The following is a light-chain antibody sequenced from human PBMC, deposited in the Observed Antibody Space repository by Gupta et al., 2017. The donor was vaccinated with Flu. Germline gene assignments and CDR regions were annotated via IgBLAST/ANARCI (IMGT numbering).Light chain of an antibody. V-gene: IGLV3-21*02. CDR1: NIGSKS. CDR3: QVGDSSSDHPV. CDR2: DDS. Sequence: SYVLPQPPSVSVSPGPTARITCGGNNIGSKSVHWYQQKPGHAPVLVVYDDSDRTSGIPERFSGSNSGNTATLTISRVEAGDEADYYCQVGDSSSDHPVFGTGTKVTVL. J-gene: IGLJ1*01.